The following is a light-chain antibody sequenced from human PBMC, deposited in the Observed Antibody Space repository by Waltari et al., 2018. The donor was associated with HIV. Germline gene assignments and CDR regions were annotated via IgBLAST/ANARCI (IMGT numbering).Light chain of an antibody. CDR1: QAISTY. Sequence: DIQMTQSPSSLSASLGDSVVITCRASQAISTYLNWYQQKPGKAPVLLVYSAYTLQPGAPSRFRGAGSGRDFSRSISGLQTEDFATYFCQQSYGSPFNFGPGT. J-gene: IGKJ3*01. CDR3: QQSYGSPFN. V-gene: IGKV1-39*01. CDR2: SAY.